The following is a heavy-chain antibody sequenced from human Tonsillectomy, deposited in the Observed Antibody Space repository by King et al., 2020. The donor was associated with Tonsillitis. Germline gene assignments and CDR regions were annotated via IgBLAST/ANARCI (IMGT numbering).Heavy chain of an antibody. D-gene: IGHD6-19*01. CDR1: GFTFSSYA. J-gene: IGHJ2*01. Sequence: VQLVESGRNLVQPGGSLRLSCAASGFTFSSYAMSWVRQAPGKGLEWVSAISGRGGSTYYADSVKGRFTISRDNSKNTLYLRMHSLRAEDTAVYYCAKEAVAPSYWYFDLWGRGTLVTVSS. CDR3: AKEAVAPSYWYFDL. CDR2: ISGRGGST. V-gene: IGHV3-23*04.